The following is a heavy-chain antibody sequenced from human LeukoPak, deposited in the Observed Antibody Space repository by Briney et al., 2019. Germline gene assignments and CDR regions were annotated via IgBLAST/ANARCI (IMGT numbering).Heavy chain of an antibody. Sequence: GGSLRLSCAASVTLDNYAMSWVRNAPGKGLEWVSFISASGVSTYYADSVKGRFTISRDNSNNTLYLQISTLRAEDSATYYCAKGAQYDFWSGYTLEYFDVWGRGTLVTVSS. D-gene: IGHD3-3*01. CDR3: AKGAQYDFWSGYTLEYFDV. J-gene: IGHJ4*02. CDR1: VTLDNYA. V-gene: IGHV3-23*01. CDR2: ISASGVST.